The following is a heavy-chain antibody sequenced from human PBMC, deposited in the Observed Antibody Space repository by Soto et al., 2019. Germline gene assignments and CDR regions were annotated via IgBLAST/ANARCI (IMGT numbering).Heavy chain of an antibody. J-gene: IGHJ4*02. V-gene: IGHV1-69*12. D-gene: IGHD3-22*01. CDR2: IIPIFGTA. Sequence: QVQLVQSGAEVKKPGSSVKVSCKASGGTFSSYAISWVRQAPGQGLEWMGGIIPIFGTANYAQKFQGRVTITADESRSTAYMELSSLSSEDTAVYYCLCSDYYDRSRGCDYWGQGTLVTVSS. CDR1: GGTFSSYA. CDR3: LCSDYYDRSRGCDY.